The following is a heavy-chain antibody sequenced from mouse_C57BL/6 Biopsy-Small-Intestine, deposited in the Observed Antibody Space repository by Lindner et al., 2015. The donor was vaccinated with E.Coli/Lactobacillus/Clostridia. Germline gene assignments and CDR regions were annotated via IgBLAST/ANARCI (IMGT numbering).Heavy chain of an antibody. CDR3: ARDVCSGGVCYFDS. J-gene: IGHJ4*01. CDR1: GYTFTDRT. V-gene: IGHV1-84*02. D-gene: IGHD1-1*02. Sequence: SVKVSCKASGYTFTDRTIHWVRQAPGQRLEWMGWINTDNGDPKYSQKFQGSVTLTRDTSASTAYMDLSSLRSEDTAVYYCARDVCSGGVCYFDSWGQGTLVTVSS. CDR2: INTDNGDP.